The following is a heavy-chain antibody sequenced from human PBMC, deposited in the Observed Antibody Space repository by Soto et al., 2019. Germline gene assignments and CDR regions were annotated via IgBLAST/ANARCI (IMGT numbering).Heavy chain of an antibody. CDR2: INYSGST. CDR1: GGSISSYY. J-gene: IGHJ6*02. D-gene: IGHD3-22*01. Sequence: QVQLQESGPGLVKPSETLSLTCTVSGGSISSYYWSWIRQPPGKGLEWIGYINYSGSTNYNPSLKSRVTISVDTSKNQFSLKLSSVTAADTAVYYCARSGYDSSGYYVTPFYYYYGMDVWGQGTTVTVSS. V-gene: IGHV4-59*01. CDR3: ARSGYDSSGYYVTPFYYYYGMDV.